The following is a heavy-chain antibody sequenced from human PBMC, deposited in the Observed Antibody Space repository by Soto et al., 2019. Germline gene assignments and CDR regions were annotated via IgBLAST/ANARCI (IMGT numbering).Heavy chain of an antibody. CDR1: GDSINPYY. D-gene: IGHD2-15*01. CDR2: VYYNGDT. V-gene: IGHV4-59*01. CDR3: ARYYCAGGTCYHFEH. Sequence: SETLSLTCTVSGDSINPYYWSWIRQPPGKGLEWIGYVYYNGDTNSNPSLKSRVSISVETSKNQFSLRLSSVTTADTAIYYCARYYCAGGTCYHFEHWSQGTLVTVS. J-gene: IGHJ4*02.